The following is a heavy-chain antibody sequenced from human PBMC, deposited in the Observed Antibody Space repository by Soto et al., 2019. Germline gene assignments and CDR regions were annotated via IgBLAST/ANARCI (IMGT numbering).Heavy chain of an antibody. Sequence: PGESLKISCKGSGYSFAGYWIAWVRQMPGKGLEWMGIIYPDNSDTRYSRSFQGQVTISADTSISTAYLQWRGLTASDTAIYYCVGPGATRASFPLNWFAPWGRGSLVTVSS. D-gene: IGHD7-27*01. CDR2: IYPDNSDT. CDR1: GYSFAGYW. V-gene: IGHV5-51*01. J-gene: IGHJ5*02. CDR3: VGPGATRASFPLNWFAP.